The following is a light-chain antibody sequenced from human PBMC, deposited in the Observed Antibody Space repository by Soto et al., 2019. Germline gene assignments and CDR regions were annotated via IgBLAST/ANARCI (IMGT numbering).Light chain of an antibody. Sequence: EVVLTQSPGTVSLSPGERATLSCRASQSVTSNYLAWYQQKPGQAPRLLIYAASSRATGIPDRFSGSGSGTDFSLTISRLEPEDFAVYYCQQYGDSIFTFGPGTKVDIK. J-gene: IGKJ3*01. CDR3: QQYGDSIFT. CDR1: QSVTSNY. V-gene: IGKV3-20*01. CDR2: AAS.